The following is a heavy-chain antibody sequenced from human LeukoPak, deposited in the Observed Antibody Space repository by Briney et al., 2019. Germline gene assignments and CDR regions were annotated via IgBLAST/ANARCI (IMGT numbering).Heavy chain of an antibody. CDR2: IYHSGNT. J-gene: IGHJ4*02. Sequence: SETLSLTCTVSGYSISSGYYWGWIRQPPGKGLEWIGSIYHSGNTYYNPSLKSRVTISVDTSKNQFSQKLSSVTAADTAVYYCARAGYGDSDFDYWGQGTLVTVSS. CDR1: GYSISSGYY. D-gene: IGHD4-17*01. CDR3: ARAGYGDSDFDY. V-gene: IGHV4-38-2*02.